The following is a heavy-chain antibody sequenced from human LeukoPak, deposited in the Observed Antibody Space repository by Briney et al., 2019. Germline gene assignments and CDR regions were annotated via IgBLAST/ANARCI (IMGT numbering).Heavy chain of an antibody. Sequence: ASVTVSCKASGGTFSSYAISWVRQAPGQGLEWMGGIIPIFGTANYAQKFQGRVTITADESTSTTYVELSSLRSEDTAVYYCARDPRYLYDSSDYFPHYFDYWGQGTLVTVSS. V-gene: IGHV1-69*13. CDR1: GGTFSSYA. J-gene: IGHJ4*02. CDR2: IIPIFGTA. CDR3: ARDPRYLYDSSDYFPHYFDY. D-gene: IGHD3-22*01.